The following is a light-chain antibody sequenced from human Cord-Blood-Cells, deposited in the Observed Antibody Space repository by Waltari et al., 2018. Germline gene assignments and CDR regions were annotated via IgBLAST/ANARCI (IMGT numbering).Light chain of an antibody. CDR2: GAS. CDR1: QSVSSN. V-gene: IGKV3-15*01. CDR3: QQYNNWPPWT. Sequence: IVMTQSPATLSVSPGERATLSGRASQSVSSNLAWYQQKPGQAPRLLIYGASTRATGIPARFSGSGSGTEFTLTISSLQSEDFAVYYCQQYNNWPPWTFGQGTKVEIK. J-gene: IGKJ1*01.